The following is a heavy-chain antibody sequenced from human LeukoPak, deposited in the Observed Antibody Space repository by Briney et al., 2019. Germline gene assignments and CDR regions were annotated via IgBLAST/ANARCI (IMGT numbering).Heavy chain of an antibody. CDR3: ARRPPGGGNLRAFDY. J-gene: IGHJ4*02. CDR1: GFTFSDYY. CDR2: ISSSSSYI. D-gene: IGHD2-15*01. Sequence: PGGSLRLSCAASGFTFSDYYMSWIRQAPGKGLEWVSSISSSSSYIYYADSVKGRFTISRDNAKNSLYLQMNSLRAEDTAVYYCARRPPGGGNLRAFDYWGQGTLVTVSS. V-gene: IGHV3-11*06.